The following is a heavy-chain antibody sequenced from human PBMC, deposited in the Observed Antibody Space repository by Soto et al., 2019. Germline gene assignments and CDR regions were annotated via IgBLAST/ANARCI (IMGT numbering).Heavy chain of an antibody. CDR3: VRGASLNFDN. V-gene: IGHV3-20*04. J-gene: IGHJ4*02. CDR2: VNWNGGST. D-gene: IGHD1-26*01. Sequence: GGSLRLSCAASGFTFDDYGMSWARQAPGKGLEWVSGVNWNGGSTGYADSVKGRFTISRDNAKNSLYLQMNSLRAEDTAFYYCVRGASLNFDNWGQGTLVTVSS. CDR1: GFTFDDYG.